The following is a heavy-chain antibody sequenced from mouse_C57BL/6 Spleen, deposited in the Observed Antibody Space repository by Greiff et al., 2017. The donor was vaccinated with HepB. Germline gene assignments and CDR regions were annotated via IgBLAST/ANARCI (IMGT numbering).Heavy chain of an antibody. D-gene: IGHD2-4*01. CDR2: IYPRSGNA. Sequence: QVQLQQSGAELARPGASVKLSCKASGYTFTSYGISWVKQRTGQGLEWIGEIYPRSGNAYYNEKFKGKATLTADKSSSTAYMELRSLTSEDSAVYFCSRWRGDYDPFYAMDYWGQGTSATVSS. CDR1: GYTFTSYG. J-gene: IGHJ4*01. V-gene: IGHV1-81*01. CDR3: SRWRGDYDPFYAMDY.